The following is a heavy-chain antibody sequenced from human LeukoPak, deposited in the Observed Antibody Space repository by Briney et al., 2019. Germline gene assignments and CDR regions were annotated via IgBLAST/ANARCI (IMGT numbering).Heavy chain of an antibody. V-gene: IGHV3-21*01. J-gene: IGHJ4*02. CDR1: GFTFSSYS. Sequence: GGSLRLSCAASGFTFSSYSMNWVRQAPGKGLEWVSSISSSSSYIYYADSVKGRFTISRGNAKNSLYLQMNSLRAEDTAVYYCARDPSIVVVPAANDYWGQGTLVTVSS. D-gene: IGHD2-2*01. CDR2: ISSSSSYI. CDR3: ARDPSIVVVPAANDY.